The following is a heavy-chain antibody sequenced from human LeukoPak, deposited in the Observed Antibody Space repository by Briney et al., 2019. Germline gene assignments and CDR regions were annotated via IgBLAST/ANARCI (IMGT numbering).Heavy chain of an antibody. V-gene: IGHV4-34*01. D-gene: IGHD3-22*01. J-gene: IGHJ4*02. Sequence: SETLSLTCAVYGGSFSGYYWSWIRQPPGKGLEWIVEINHSGSTNYNPSLKSRVTISVDTSKNQFSLKLSSVTAADTAVYYCARGSPPYYYDSSGYYYVDYRGQGTLVTVSS. CDR2: INHSGST. CDR3: ARGSPPYYYDSSGYYYVDY. CDR1: GGSFSGYY.